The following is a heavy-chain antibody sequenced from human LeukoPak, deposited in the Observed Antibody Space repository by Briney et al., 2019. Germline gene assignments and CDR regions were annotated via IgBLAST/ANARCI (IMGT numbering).Heavy chain of an antibody. CDR3: AREANWGREGLHDY. V-gene: IGHV4-61*02. D-gene: IGHD7-27*01. Sequence: SQTLSLTCTVSGGSISSGSYYWSWIRQPAGKGLEWIGRIYTSGSTNYNPSLKSRVTISVDTSKNQFSLKLSSVTAADTAVYYCAREANWGREGLHDYWGQGTLVTVSS. CDR2: IYTSGST. CDR1: GGSISSGSYY. J-gene: IGHJ4*02.